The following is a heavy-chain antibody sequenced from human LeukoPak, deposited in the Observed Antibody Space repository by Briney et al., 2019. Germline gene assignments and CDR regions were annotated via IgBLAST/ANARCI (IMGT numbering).Heavy chain of an antibody. D-gene: IGHD2-2*01. CDR1: GGSISSYY. CDR3: AKGQCSSTSCSRFDP. J-gene: IGHJ5*02. V-gene: IGHV4-59*01. CDR2: IYYSGST. Sequence: PSETLSLTCTVSGGSISSYYWSWIRQPPGKGLEWIGYIYYSGSTNYNPSLKSRVTISVDTSKNQFSLKLSSVTAADTAVYYCAKGQCSSTSCSRFDPWGQGTLVTVSS.